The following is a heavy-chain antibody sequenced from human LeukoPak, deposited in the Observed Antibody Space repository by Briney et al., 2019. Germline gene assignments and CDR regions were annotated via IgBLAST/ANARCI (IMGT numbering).Heavy chain of an antibody. Sequence: GGSLTLSCAASGFTFSRYWMTWVRQSPGKGLEWVANINQDGSEKYYGDSVTGRFTISRDNAENSLFLQMNSLRADDTGVYYCARAREAPANVFPDHWGQGVVVTVSS. D-gene: IGHD2-15*01. V-gene: IGHV3-7*01. J-gene: IGHJ4*02. CDR1: GFTFSRYW. CDR3: ARAREAPANVFPDH. CDR2: INQDGSEK.